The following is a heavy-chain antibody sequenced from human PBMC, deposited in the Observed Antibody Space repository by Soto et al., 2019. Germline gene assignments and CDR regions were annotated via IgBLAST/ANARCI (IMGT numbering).Heavy chain of an antibody. D-gene: IGHD3-10*01. Sequence: GASVKVSCKASGYSFTSYDINWVRQATGQGLEWMGWMNPNSGNTGYAQKFQGRVTMTRNTSISTAYMELSSLRSEDTAVYYCARGPAGDNYYYRDVWGKGPTVTVS. V-gene: IGHV1-8*01. J-gene: IGHJ6*03. CDR1: GYSFTSYD. CDR3: ARGPAGDNYYYRDV. CDR2: MNPNSGNT.